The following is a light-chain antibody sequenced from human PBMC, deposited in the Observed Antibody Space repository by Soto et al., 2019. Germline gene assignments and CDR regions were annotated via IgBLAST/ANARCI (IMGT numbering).Light chain of an antibody. CDR3: QQNYSSPVT. CDR2: TAS. V-gene: IGKV1-27*01. CDR1: QGINNY. J-gene: IGKJ5*01. Sequence: DMQMTQSPASRSVWVLGTGRSGFRGSQGINNYLAWYQQKPGKAPVPLIYTASTLKPGVPSRFSGSGSGTDFTLTITGLQPEDFAPYYCQQNYSSPVTFGQGTRLEI.